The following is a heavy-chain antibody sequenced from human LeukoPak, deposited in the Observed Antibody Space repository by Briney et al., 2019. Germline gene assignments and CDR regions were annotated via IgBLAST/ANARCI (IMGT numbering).Heavy chain of an antibody. CDR2: IRYDGSNK. CDR1: GFTFSSYG. J-gene: IGHJ6*02. D-gene: IGHD6-19*01. CDR3: AKERDSGWYIFYYYGMDV. V-gene: IGHV3-30*02. Sequence: GGSLRLSCAASGFTFSSYGMHWVRQAPGKGLEWVAFIRYDGSNKYYADSVKGRFTISRDNSKNTLYLQMNSLRAEDTAVDYCAKERDSGWYIFYYYGMDVWGQGTTVTVSS.